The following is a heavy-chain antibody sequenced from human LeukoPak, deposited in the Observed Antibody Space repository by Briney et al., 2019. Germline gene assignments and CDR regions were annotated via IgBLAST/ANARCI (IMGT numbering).Heavy chain of an antibody. V-gene: IGHV4-34*01. Sequence: SETLSLTCAVYGGSFSGYYWSWIRQPPGKGLEWIGEINHSGSTNYNPSLKSRVTISVDTSKNQFSLKLSSVTAADTAVCYCARGAVDGAFDIWGQGTMVTVSS. J-gene: IGHJ3*02. CDR2: INHSGST. D-gene: IGHD4-23*01. CDR1: GGSFSGYY. CDR3: ARGAVDGAFDI.